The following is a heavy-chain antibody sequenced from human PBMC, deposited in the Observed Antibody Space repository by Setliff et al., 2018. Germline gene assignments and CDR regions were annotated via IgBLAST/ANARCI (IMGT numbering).Heavy chain of an antibody. CDR1: GYTFTNYW. CDR3: ARVGYNSFFDY. J-gene: IGHJ4*02. CDR2: IYPGDSDA. V-gene: IGHV5-51*01. D-gene: IGHD5-12*01. Sequence: GESLKISCKGSGYTFTNYWIGWVRQMPGKGLEWMGIIYPGDSDARYSPSFRGQVTISVDKSISTAYLQWRSLKASDIAMYYCARVGYNSFFDYWGQGTLVTVSS.